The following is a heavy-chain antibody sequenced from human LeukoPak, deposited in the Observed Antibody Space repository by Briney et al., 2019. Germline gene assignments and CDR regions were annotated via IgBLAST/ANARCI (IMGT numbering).Heavy chain of an antibody. CDR2: IFHRGST. V-gene: IGHV4-39*01. J-gene: IGHJ4*02. Sequence: PSETLSLTCTVSGGSIRNNSYYWGWIRQPPGKGLEWIGNIFHRGSTYYNPSLKSRVTISVDTSKNQFSLKLTSVTAADTAVYYCARGLTTQVDYWGQGTLVTVSS. CDR1: GGSIRNNSYY. CDR3: ARGLTTQVDY. D-gene: IGHD4/OR15-4a*01.